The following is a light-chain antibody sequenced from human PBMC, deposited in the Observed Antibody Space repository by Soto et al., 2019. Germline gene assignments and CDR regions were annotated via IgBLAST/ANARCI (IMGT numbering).Light chain of an antibody. CDR2: DAS. CDR1: QSISSY. CDR3: QQLSTWPFT. V-gene: IGKV3-11*01. Sequence: EIVLTQSPATLSLSPGERATLSCRASQSISSYLAWYQQKPDQAPRLLIYDASNRATGIPARFSGSGSGTEYSLTISSLEPEDFALYYCQQLSTWPFTFGPGTKVDIK. J-gene: IGKJ3*01.